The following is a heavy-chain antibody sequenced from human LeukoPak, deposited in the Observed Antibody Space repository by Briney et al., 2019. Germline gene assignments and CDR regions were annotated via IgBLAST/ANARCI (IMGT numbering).Heavy chain of an antibody. CDR3: ARDTARFGELLHDY. CDR2: IIPIFGTA. CDR1: GSTFSSYA. D-gene: IGHD3-10*01. Sequence: SVKVSCKASGSTFSSYAISWVRQAPGQGLEWMGGIIPIFGTANYAQKFQGRVTITADESTSTAYMELSSLRSEDTAVYYCARDTARFGELLHDYWGQGTLVTVSS. V-gene: IGHV1-69*13. J-gene: IGHJ4*02.